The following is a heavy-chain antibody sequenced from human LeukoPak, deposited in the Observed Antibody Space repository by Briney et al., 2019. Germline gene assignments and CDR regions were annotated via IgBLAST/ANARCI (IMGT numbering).Heavy chain of an antibody. V-gene: IGHV1-18*01. Sequence: ASVKVSCKASGYTFTSYGINWLRQAPGQGLEWMGWISAYKGNTNYAQKFQGRVTMTTDTSTSTAYMELRSLRSDDTAVYYCARDIHYYDSSGYRDAFDIWGQGTMVTVSS. CDR1: GYTFTSYG. D-gene: IGHD3-22*01. CDR2: ISAYKGNT. CDR3: ARDIHYYDSSGYRDAFDI. J-gene: IGHJ3*02.